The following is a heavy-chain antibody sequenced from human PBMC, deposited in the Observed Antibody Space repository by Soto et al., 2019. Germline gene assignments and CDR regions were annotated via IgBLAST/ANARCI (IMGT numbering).Heavy chain of an antibody. CDR3: ARDFGPIPAASAMYGMDV. D-gene: IGHD3-16*01. CDR1: GYNFIGYY. CDR2: INPKSGAT. Sequence: QAQLVQSGAEVKKPGASVKVSCQASGYNFIGYYVFWVRKAPGQGLEWMGWINPKSGATKYAEKFQGRATMTRDTSISTAYMELSGLRFDDRAVYYCARDFGPIPAASAMYGMDVWGQGTTVSVS. J-gene: IGHJ6*02. V-gene: IGHV1-2*02.